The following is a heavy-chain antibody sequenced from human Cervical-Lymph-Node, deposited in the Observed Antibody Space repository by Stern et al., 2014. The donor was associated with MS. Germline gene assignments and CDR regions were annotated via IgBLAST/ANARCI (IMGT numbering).Heavy chain of an antibody. D-gene: IGHD4-17*01. V-gene: IGHV3-23*04. J-gene: IGHJ4*02. CDR2: IRGSGGRT. CDR3: AKSTVTSRSDY. CDR1: GFTFSSYA. Sequence: VQLVESGGGLEQPGGSLRLSCAASGFTFSSYAMSWVRQAPGKGLEWVAAIRGSGGRTYYGHYVKGRLIITRDNSKNTLYLQMNSLRAEDTAVYYCAKSTVTSRSDYWGQGTLVTVSS.